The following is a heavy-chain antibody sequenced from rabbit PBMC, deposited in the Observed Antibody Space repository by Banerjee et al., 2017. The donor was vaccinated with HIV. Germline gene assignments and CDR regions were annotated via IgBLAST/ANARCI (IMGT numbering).Heavy chain of an antibody. D-gene: IGHD7-1*01. CDR2: IAGDSSAFT. CDR1: GFSFSSSDY. Sequence: QEQLEESGGDLVKPGASLTLTCTASGFSFSSSDYMCWVRQAPGKGLEWISCIAGDSSAFTYSATWAKGRFTCSKTSSTTVTLQMTSLTVADTATYFCARDTGTSFSSYGMDLWGQGTLVTVS. J-gene: IGHJ6*01. CDR3: ARDTGTSFSSYGMDL. V-gene: IGHV1S45*01.